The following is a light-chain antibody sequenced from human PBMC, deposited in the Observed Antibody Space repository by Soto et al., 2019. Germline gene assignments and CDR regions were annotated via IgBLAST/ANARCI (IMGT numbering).Light chain of an antibody. V-gene: IGKV1-12*01. CDR1: QGINDW. J-gene: IGKJ4*01. CDR2: AAS. CDR3: QHDYTFPLN. Sequence: DIQMTQSPSSVSASVGDRVTITCRASQGINDWLDWYQQRPGKAPELLIYAASSLQSGVPSRFSGNGSWTAFTLTINSLQPEEFATYFWQHDYTFPLNFGGGTKVEIK.